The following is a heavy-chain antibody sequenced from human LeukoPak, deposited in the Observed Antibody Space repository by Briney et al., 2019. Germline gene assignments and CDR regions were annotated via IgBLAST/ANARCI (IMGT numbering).Heavy chain of an antibody. CDR2: IYYSGST. CDR3: ARDLRGGSGSYYLYYYYYMDV. Sequence: PSETLSLTCTVSGGSISSDYWSWIRQPPGKGLEWIGYIYYSGSTNYNPSLKSRVTISVDTSKNQFSLKLSSVTAADTAVYYCARDLRGGSGSYYLYYYYYMDVWGKGTTVTVSS. D-gene: IGHD3-10*01. J-gene: IGHJ6*03. V-gene: IGHV4-59*01. CDR1: GGSISSDY.